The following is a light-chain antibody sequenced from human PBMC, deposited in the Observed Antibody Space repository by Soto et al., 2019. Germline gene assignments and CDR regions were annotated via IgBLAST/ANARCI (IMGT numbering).Light chain of an antibody. V-gene: IGKV3-15*01. J-gene: IGKJ4*01. CDR1: QGIGDN. Sequence: EVVMRQSPATLSVSPGESATLSCRASQGIGDNLAWYQHKPGQTPRLLMYDTSTRATGVPTRFSGSRSGADFTLAISSMQSEDFAVYYCQPGNSWPFTFGGGTKLEIK. CDR2: DTS. CDR3: QPGNSWPFT.